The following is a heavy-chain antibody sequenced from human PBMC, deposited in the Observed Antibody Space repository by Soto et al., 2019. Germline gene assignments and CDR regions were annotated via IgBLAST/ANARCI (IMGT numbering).Heavy chain of an antibody. D-gene: IGHD3-22*01. CDR2: VYYTGTT. CDR3: ARLGGYYQSLDT. CDR1: GGSIDSYY. Sequence: QVQLQESGPGLVKPSETLSLTCTVSGGSIDSYYWTWIRQPPGKGLEWIGYVYYTGTTTYSPSLKSRDTISVDTSMNQISLKLSSVTAADTAFYYCARLGGYYQSLDTWGQGTLVTVSS. J-gene: IGHJ5*02. V-gene: IGHV4-59*08.